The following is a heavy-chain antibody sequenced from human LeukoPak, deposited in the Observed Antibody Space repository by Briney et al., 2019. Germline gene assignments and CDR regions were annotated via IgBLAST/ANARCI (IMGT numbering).Heavy chain of an antibody. Sequence: SETLSLTCSVSGGSISSGGYYWSWIRQHPGKGLERIGNIYYSGSTYYNPSLKSRVTISLDTSKNQFSLELSSVTAADTAVYFCASGSNVDTAMGFRDYWGQGTLVTDSS. CDR2: IYYSGST. CDR1: GGSISSGGYY. D-gene: IGHD5-18*01. CDR3: ASGSNVDTAMGFRDY. V-gene: IGHV4-31*03. J-gene: IGHJ4*02.